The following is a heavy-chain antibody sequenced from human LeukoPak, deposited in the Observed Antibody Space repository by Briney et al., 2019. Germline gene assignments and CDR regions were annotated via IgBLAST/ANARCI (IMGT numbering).Heavy chain of an antibody. CDR1: GGSISSSNW. J-gene: IGHJ4*02. CDR2: IYHSGGT. V-gene: IGHV4-4*02. CDR3: ASYRSSGWDDY. D-gene: IGHD6-19*01. Sequence: SAILSLTCAVSGGSISSSNWWSWVRQPPGKGLEWIGEIYHSGGTNYNPSLKSRVTISVDKSKNQFSLKLSSVTAADTAVYYCASYRSSGWDDYWGQGTLVTVSS.